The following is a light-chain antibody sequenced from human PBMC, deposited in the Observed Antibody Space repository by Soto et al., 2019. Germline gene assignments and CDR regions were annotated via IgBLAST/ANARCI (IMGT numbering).Light chain of an antibody. CDR2: MVS. V-gene: IGLV2-14*01. CDR1: SSDVGNYNY. Sequence: QSVLTQPPSASGSPGQSVAISCTGTSSDVGNYNYVSWYQQYPGRVPKLLIYMVSNRPSGVSNRFSGSKSGNTASLTISGLQAEDEADYFCTPPTPGSLYVFGTGTKVTVL. J-gene: IGLJ1*01. CDR3: TPPTPGSLYV.